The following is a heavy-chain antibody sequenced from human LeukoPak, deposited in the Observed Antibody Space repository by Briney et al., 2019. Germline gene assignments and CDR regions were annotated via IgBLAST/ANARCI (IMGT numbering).Heavy chain of an antibody. V-gene: IGHV4-4*02. Sequence: ASETLSLTCAVSGGSISSSNWWSWVRQPPGKGLEWIGEIYHSGSTNYNPSLKSRVTISVDKSKNQFSLKLSSVTTADTAVYYCATVSSSGPSFDYWGQGTLVTVSS. D-gene: IGHD6-19*01. CDR3: ATVSSSGPSFDY. J-gene: IGHJ4*02. CDR1: GGSISSSNW. CDR2: IYHSGST.